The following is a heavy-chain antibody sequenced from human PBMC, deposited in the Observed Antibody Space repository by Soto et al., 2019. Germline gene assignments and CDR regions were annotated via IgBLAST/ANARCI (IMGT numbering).Heavy chain of an antibody. CDR2: IYWDDDK. Sequence: QITLKESGPPLVKPTQTLTLTCTFSGFSLSTSGVGVVWIRQPPGKALEWLGIIYWDDDKRYRPSLKSRLTITKDPSKNQVVLTVTNMDPVDTGTYSCAHNLVAGTSWFDPWGQGTLVTVSS. CDR1: GFSLSTSGVG. V-gene: IGHV2-5*02. CDR3: AHNLVAGTSWFDP. D-gene: IGHD6-19*01. J-gene: IGHJ5*02.